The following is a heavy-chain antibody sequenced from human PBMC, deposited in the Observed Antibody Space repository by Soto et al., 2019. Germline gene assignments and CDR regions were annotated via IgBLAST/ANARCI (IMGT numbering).Heavy chain of an antibody. CDR1: GFTFRSYA. CDR3: AKGSASGRPYYFDS. J-gene: IGHJ4*02. Sequence: EVHLLVSGGGLVQPGGSLRLSCAASGFTFRSYAMSWVRQAPGKGLEWVSSTDNSGTYPWHADSVKGRFTISRDNSQNTLYLEMNSLRDEDTAVYYCAKGSASGRPYYFDSWGQGTLVTVSS. V-gene: IGHV3-23*05. CDR2: TDNSGTYP. D-gene: IGHD3-10*01.